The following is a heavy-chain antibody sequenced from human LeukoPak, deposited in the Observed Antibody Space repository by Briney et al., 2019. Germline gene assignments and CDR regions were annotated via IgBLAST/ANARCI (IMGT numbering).Heavy chain of an antibody. V-gene: IGHV3-7*03. Sequence: GGSLRLSCAASGFTFSNYWMSWVRQAPGKGLEWVANIKGDGSSKYYMDSVKGRFTFSRDNAKSSLYLQMSTLRAEDTAVYYCATSHDSSGNDWGQGTLVTVSS. D-gene: IGHD3-22*01. J-gene: IGHJ4*02. CDR2: IKGDGSSK. CDR1: GFTFSNYW. CDR3: ATSHDSSGND.